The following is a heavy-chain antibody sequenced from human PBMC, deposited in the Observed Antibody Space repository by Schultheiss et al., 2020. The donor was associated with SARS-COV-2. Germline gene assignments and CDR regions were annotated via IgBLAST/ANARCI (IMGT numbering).Heavy chain of an antibody. D-gene: IGHD5-24*01. V-gene: IGHV4-59*01. CDR1: GGSISSYY. CDR3: ARVSRDGYNSVAFDI. J-gene: IGHJ3*02. Sequence: SQTLSLTCTVSGGSISSYYWSWIRQPPGKGLEWIGYIYYSGSTNYNPSLKSRVTISVDTSKNQFSLKLSSVTAADTAVYYCARVSRDGYNSVAFDIWGQGTMVTVSS. CDR2: IYYSGST.